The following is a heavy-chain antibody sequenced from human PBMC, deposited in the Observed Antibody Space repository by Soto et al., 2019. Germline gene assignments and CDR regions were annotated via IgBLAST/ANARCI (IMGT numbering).Heavy chain of an antibody. CDR1: GFTVNTFG. V-gene: IGHV3-33*01. D-gene: IGHD5-12*01. J-gene: IGHJ5*02. CDR2: IWYDGSNT. CDR3: ARDEAPSERGFSGFDH. Sequence: QVQLEESGGGAVQPGTSLRLSCAASGFTVNTFGMHWVRQAPGKGLEWVAVIWYDGSNTYYAESEKGRFNISRDKSKNTLYLQMSSLSAEDTAVYYWARDEAPSERGFSGFDHWGQGTLVTVSS.